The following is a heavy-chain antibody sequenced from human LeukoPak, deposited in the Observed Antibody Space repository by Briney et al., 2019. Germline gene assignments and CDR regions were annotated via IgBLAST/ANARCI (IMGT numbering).Heavy chain of an antibody. Sequence: GGSLRLSCAASGFTFSSYAMTWVRQAPGKGLEWVSAISGSGGSTFYADSVKGRFTISRDNSKNTLYLQMNSLRADDTAVYYCAKGTAVAGKYPFDYWGQGTLVTVFS. CDR1: GFTFSSYA. V-gene: IGHV3-23*01. D-gene: IGHD6-19*01. J-gene: IGHJ4*01. CDR2: ISGSGGST. CDR3: AKGTAVAGKYPFDY.